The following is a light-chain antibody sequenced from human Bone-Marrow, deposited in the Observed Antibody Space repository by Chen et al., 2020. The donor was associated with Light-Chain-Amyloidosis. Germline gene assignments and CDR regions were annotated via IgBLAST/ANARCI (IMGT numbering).Light chain of an antibody. CDR3: SSYAGSNNFWV. CDR1: SSDVGGYNY. Sequence: QSALTQPPSASESPGQSVAISCTGNSSDVGGYNYVSWSQQHPDKAPKRMIYAVTKRPSGVPDRFSGSKSGNTASLTVSGLQAEDEADYYCSSYAGSNNFWVFGGGTKLTVL. V-gene: IGLV2-8*01. CDR2: AVT. J-gene: IGLJ3*02.